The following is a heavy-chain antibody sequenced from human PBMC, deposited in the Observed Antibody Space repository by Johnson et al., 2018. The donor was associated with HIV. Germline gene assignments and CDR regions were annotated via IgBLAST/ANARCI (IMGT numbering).Heavy chain of an antibody. D-gene: IGHD2-2*01. CDR1: GISVSRNY. Sequence: VQLVESGGGFVQPGGSLRLSCAGSGISVSRNYMSWVRQAPGKGLEWVSSINWNGGSTGYADSVKGRFTISRDNAKNSLYLQMNNLRAEDTAMYYCARETRDDAFDIWGQGTMVTVSS. J-gene: IGHJ3*02. CDR3: ARETRDDAFDI. CDR2: INWNGGST. V-gene: IGHV3-20*04.